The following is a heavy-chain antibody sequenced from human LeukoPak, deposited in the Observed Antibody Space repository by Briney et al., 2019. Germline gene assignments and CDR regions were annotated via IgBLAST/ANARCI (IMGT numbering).Heavy chain of an antibody. D-gene: IGHD1-26*01. CDR2: ISSSGSTI. V-gene: IGHV3-48*03. CDR1: GFTFSSYE. J-gene: IGHJ6*03. Sequence: GGSLRLSCAASGFTFSSYEMNWVRQAPGKGLEWVSYISSSGSTIYYADSVKGRFTISRDNAKNSLYLQMNSLRAEDTAVYYCAKVAEVGATGYYYYMDVWGKGTTVTISS. CDR3: AKVAEVGATGYYYYMDV.